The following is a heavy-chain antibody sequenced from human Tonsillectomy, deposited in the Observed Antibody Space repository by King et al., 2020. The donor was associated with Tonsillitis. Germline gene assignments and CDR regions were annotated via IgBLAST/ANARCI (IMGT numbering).Heavy chain of an antibody. V-gene: IGHV3-23*04. J-gene: IGHJ4*02. CDR1: GFTFSAYA. CDR2: IGPAEGDYR. Sequence: VQLVESGGGLVQPGGSLRLSCAASGFTFSAYAMAWVRQAPGKGLEWVSGIGPAEGDYRDYADLVKGRFSISRDNSRNTLSLQMDNLRAEDTAIYYCATELGINFDYWGQGTLVAVSS. CDR3: ATELGINFDY. D-gene: IGHD7-27*01.